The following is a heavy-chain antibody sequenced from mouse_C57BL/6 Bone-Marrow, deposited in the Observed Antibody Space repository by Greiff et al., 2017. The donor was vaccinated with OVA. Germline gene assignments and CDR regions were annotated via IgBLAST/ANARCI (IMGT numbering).Heavy chain of an antibody. CDR2: ISSGGDYI. CDR3: TRDTRGGDY. Sequence: DVMLVESGEGLVKPGGSLKLSCAASGFTFSSYAMSWVRQTPEKRLEWVAYISSGGDYIYYADTVKGRFTISRDNARNTLYLQMSSLKSEDTAMYYCTRDTRGGDYWGQGTTLTVSS. V-gene: IGHV5-9-1*02. CDR1: GFTFSSYA. J-gene: IGHJ2*01.